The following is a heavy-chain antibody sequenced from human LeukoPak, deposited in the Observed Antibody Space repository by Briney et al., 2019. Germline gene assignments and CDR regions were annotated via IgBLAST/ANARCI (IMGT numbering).Heavy chain of an antibody. V-gene: IGHV3-7*04. CDR2: IKQDGSEK. J-gene: IGHJ3*02. CDR3: ARDVLAYYYDSSGYYAFDI. CDR1: GFTFSSYW. D-gene: IGHD3-22*01. Sequence: GGSLRLSCAASGFTFSSYWMSWVRQAPGKGLEWVANIKQDGSEKYYVDSVKGRFTISRDNAKNSPYLQMNSLRAEDTAVYYCARDVLAYYYDSSGYYAFDIWGQGTMVTVSS.